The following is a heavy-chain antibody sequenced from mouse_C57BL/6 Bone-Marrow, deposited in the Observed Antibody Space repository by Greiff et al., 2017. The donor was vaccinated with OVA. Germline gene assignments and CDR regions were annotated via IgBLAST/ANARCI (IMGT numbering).Heavy chain of an antibody. D-gene: IGHD1-1*01. CDR2: ISYDGSN. V-gene: IGHV3-6*01. Sequence: VQLQQSGPGLVKPSQSLSLTCSVTGYSITSGYFWNWIRQFPGNKLEWLGSISYDGSNNYNPSPTNRIFTTREPSKNQFCLKLNAVTTEDTATYYGAREGTTTVDYWGQGTTLTVSS. CDR1: GYSITSGYF. CDR3: AREGTTTVDY. J-gene: IGHJ2*01.